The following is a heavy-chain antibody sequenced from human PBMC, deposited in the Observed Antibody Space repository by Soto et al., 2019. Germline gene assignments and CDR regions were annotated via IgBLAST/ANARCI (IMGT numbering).Heavy chain of an antibody. CDR3: ARVVGGIPVAGSWNWFDP. Sequence: ASVKVSCKASGYTFTSYALSWVRHAPGQGLEWMGWISTYNGNTNYAQNLQGRVTMTTDISTNTAYMELRSLRSDDTAVFYCARVVGGIPVAGSWNWFDPWGQGTLVTVSS. D-gene: IGHD6-19*01. J-gene: IGHJ5*02. V-gene: IGHV1-18*04. CDR2: ISTYNGNT. CDR1: GYTFTSYA.